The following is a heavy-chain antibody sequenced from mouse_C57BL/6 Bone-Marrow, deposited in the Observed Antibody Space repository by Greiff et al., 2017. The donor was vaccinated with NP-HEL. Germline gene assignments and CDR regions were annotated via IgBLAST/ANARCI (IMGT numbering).Heavy chain of an antibody. CDR1: GFTFSNYW. J-gene: IGHJ2*01. CDR3: TGRNYPYYFDY. Sequence: EVKVEESGGGLVQPGGSMKLSCVASGFTFSNYWMNWVRQSPETGLEWVAQIRLKSDNYATHYAESVKGRFTISRDDSKSSVYLQMNNLRAEDTVIYYCTGRNYPYYFDYWGQGTTLTVSS. V-gene: IGHV6-3*01. D-gene: IGHD2-1*01. CDR2: IRLKSDNYAT.